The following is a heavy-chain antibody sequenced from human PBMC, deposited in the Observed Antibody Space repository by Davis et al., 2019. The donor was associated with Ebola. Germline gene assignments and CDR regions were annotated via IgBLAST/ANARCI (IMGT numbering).Heavy chain of an antibody. CDR3: ARDRVGATTLGAFDI. V-gene: IGHV1-46*01. Sequence: ASVKVSCKASGYTFTSYYMHWVRQAPGQGLEWMGIINPSGGSTSYAQKFQGRVTMTRDTSTSTVYMELSSLRSEDTAVYYCARDRVGATTLGAFDIWGQGTMVTVSS. D-gene: IGHD1-26*01. J-gene: IGHJ3*02. CDR1: GYTFTSYY. CDR2: INPSGGST.